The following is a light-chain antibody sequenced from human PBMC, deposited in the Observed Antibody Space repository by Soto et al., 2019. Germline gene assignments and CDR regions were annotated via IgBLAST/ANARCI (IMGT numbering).Light chain of an antibody. CDR1: QSVSSN. V-gene: IGKV3-15*01. CDR2: GAS. J-gene: IGKJ1*01. CDR3: QQYNNWPWT. Sequence: EIVMTQSPATLSVSPGERATLSCRASQSVSSNLAWYQQKPGQAPRLLIYGASTRATGIPARFSGSGSETEFALTISSLQSEDFVLYYCQQYNNWPWTFGQGTKVELK.